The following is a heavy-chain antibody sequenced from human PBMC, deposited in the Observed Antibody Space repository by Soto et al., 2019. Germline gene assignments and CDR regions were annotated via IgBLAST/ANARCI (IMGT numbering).Heavy chain of an antibody. CDR3: ATRQGGSYSWFDP. CDR2: LYYSGNT. CDR1: GGSISRSSYS. V-gene: IGHV4-39*01. J-gene: IGHJ5*02. Sequence: LSLTCTVSGGSISRSSYSWAWIRQPPGRGLEWIGTLYYSGNTYYNPSLKSRVTISVDTSKNQFSLKLSSVTAADTAVYYCATRQGGSYSWFDPWGQGTLVTVSS. D-gene: IGHD2-15*01.